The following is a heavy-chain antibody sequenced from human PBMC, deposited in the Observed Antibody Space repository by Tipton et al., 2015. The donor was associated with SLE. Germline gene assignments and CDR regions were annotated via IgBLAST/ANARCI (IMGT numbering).Heavy chain of an antibody. D-gene: IGHD6-19*01. CDR1: GGSISSSNW. V-gene: IGHV4-4*02. CDR3: ARVSSAMGYFDL. J-gene: IGHJ2*01. CDR2: IYHSGST. Sequence: GLVKPSGTLSLTCNVFGGSISSSNWWSWVRQSPGKGLEWIAEIYHSGSTDYNPSLESRVTISLDTSKNQFSLRLSSVTAADTAVYYCARVSSAMGYFDLWGRGTLVTVSS.